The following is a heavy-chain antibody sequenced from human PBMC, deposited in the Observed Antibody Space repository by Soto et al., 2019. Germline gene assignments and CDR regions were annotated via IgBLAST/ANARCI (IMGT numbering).Heavy chain of an antibody. J-gene: IGHJ6*02. Sequence: GGSLRLSCVGSGFRISNYFMSWVRQAPGKGLEWVANIKEDGSEKYYVESVKGRFTISRDNAKNSLYLQANSLRDEDTAVYYCARPRFRGMDVWGQGTTVTVSS. CDR3: ARPRFRGMDV. CDR2: IKEDGSEK. CDR1: GFRISNYF. V-gene: IGHV3-7*03. D-gene: IGHD3-10*01.